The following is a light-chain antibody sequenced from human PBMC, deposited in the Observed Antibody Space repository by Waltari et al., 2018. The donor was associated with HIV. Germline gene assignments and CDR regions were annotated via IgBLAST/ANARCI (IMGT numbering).Light chain of an antibody. Sequence: EVVMTQSPATLSVSPGETVTLSCRASQSVGSNLVWYQQTLCQAPRLLFYDASIRATGVPARFSGSGSGTEFTLTISSLQSEDFAVYYCQQYNNRPRTFGQGTKVESK. J-gene: IGKJ1*01. CDR1: QSVGSN. CDR3: QQYNNRPRT. V-gene: IGKV3-15*01. CDR2: DAS.